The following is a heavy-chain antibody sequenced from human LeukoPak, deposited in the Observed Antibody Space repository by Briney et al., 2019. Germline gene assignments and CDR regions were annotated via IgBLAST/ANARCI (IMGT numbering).Heavy chain of an antibody. Sequence: GGSLRLSCAVSGFIFNNYWMGWVRQAPGRGLEWVANIKQDGSEKYYVDSVTGRFTISRDNAKNSLYLQMNSLRVDDTAMYYCARELPTGTDYFDYWGQGTLVTVSS. V-gene: IGHV3-7*01. CDR2: IKQDGSEK. J-gene: IGHJ4*02. D-gene: IGHD3-10*01. CDR1: GFIFNNYW. CDR3: ARELPTGTDYFDY.